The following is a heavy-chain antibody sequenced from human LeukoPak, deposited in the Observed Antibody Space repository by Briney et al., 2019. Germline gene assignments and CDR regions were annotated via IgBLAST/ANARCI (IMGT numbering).Heavy chain of an antibody. CDR1: GGTFSSYA. D-gene: IGHD1-26*01. Sequence: SVTVSCKASGGTFSSYAISWVRQAPGQGLEWMGGIIPIFGTANYAQKFQGRVTITADESTSTAYMELSSLRSEDTAMYYCARSVRVGAEYYFDYWGQGTLVTVSS. V-gene: IGHV1-69*13. J-gene: IGHJ4*02. CDR2: IIPIFGTA. CDR3: ARSVRVGAEYYFDY.